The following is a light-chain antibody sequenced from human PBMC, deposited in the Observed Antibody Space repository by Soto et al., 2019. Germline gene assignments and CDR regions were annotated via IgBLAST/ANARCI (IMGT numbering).Light chain of an antibody. J-gene: IGLJ1*01. Sequence: QSVLAQPASVSGSHGQSITISCTGTSGDVGGYNYVSWYQQHPGKAPKLIIFNVSDRPSGISNRFAGSKSGNTASLTISGLQAEDEADYYCSSYTSSNTGVFGTGTKVTVL. V-gene: IGLV2-14*01. CDR2: NVS. CDR1: SGDVGGYNY. CDR3: SSYTSSNTGV.